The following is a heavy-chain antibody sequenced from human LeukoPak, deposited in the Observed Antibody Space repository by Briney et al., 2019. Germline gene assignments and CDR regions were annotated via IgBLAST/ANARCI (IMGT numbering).Heavy chain of an antibody. CDR3: TTDYPIVVVTAHVY. Sequence: GGSLRLSCAASGFTFSNAWMSWVRQAPGKGLEWVGRIKSKTDGGTTDYAAPVKGRFTISRDDSKNTLYLQMNSLKTEDTAVYYCTTDYPIVVVTAHVYWGQGTLVTVSS. D-gene: IGHD2-21*02. CDR2: IKSKTDGGTT. CDR1: GFTFSNAW. V-gene: IGHV3-15*01. J-gene: IGHJ4*02.